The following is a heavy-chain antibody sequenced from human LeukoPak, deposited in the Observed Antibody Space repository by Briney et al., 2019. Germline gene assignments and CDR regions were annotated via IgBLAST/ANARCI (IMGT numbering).Heavy chain of an antibody. V-gene: IGHV1-2*02. CDR2: INPNSGDT. J-gene: IGHJ4*02. D-gene: IGHD3-22*01. CDR3: ARGPLINSRGRHAHFDF. CDR1: GYAFTSYY. Sequence: ASVKVSCKASGYAFTSYYIQWVRQAPGQGLECMGWINPNSGDTHFARDFQDTVTMTRDTSITTVYMSLTRLTSADTAVYYCARGPLINSRGRHAHFDFWGQGTGVTVSS.